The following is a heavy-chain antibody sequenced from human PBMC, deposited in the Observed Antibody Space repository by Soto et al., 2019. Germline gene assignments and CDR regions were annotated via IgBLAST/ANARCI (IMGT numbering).Heavy chain of an antibody. J-gene: IGHJ3*02. Sequence: GGSLRLSCAASGFTFSNAWMSWVRQAPGKGLEWVGRIKSKTDGGTTDYAAPVKGRFTISRDDSKNTLYLQMNSLKTEDTAVYYCTTVGYCSGGSCVYDAFDIWGQGTMVTVSS. V-gene: IGHV3-15*01. CDR3: TTVGYCSGGSCVYDAFDI. CDR2: IKSKTDGGTT. D-gene: IGHD2-15*01. CDR1: GFTFSNAW.